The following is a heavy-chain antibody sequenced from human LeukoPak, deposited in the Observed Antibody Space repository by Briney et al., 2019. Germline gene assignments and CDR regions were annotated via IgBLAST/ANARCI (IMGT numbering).Heavy chain of an antibody. D-gene: IGHD6-19*01. Sequence: SETLSLTCSVSGGSINSYYWTRIRQPPGKGLEWVGYIYFSGSATYNPSLKGRVTMSIDTSKNQFSLNLTSVTPADTAIYYCAGPQYSSGWLDYWGPGTVVTVSS. CDR2: IYFSGSA. CDR3: AGPQYSSGWLDY. CDR1: GGSINSYY. J-gene: IGHJ4*02. V-gene: IGHV4-59*01.